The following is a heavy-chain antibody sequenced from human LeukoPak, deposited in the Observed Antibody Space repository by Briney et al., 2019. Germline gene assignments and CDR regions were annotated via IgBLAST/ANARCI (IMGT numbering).Heavy chain of an antibody. Sequence: GGSLRLSCAASGFTFDDYAMHWVRQAPGKGLEWVSLISWDGGSTYYADSVKGRFTISRDNAKNSLYLQMNSLRAEDTAVYYCARDSGWYPRVGWFDPWGQGTLVTVSS. V-gene: IGHV3-43D*03. CDR3: ARDSGWYPRVGWFDP. CDR2: ISWDGGST. CDR1: GFTFDDYA. D-gene: IGHD6-19*01. J-gene: IGHJ5*02.